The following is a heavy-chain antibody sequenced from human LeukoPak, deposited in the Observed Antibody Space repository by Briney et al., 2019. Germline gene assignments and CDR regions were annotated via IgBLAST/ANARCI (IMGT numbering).Heavy chain of an antibody. CDR2: INHSGST. V-gene: IGHV4-34*01. CDR3: ARHLPPRGYSYGARLYYFDY. J-gene: IGHJ4*02. CDR1: GGSFSGYY. Sequence: SETLSLTCAVYGGSFSGYYWSWIRQPPGKGLEWIGEINHSGSTNHNPSLKSRVTISVDTSKNQFSLKLSSVTAADTAVYYCARHLPPRGYSYGARLYYFDYWGQGTLVTVSS. D-gene: IGHD5-18*01.